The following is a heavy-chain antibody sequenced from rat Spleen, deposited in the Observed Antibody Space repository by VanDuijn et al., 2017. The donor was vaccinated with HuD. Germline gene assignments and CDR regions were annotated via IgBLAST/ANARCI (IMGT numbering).Heavy chain of an antibody. J-gene: IGHJ2*01. CDR3: TRDADDSSLFDY. D-gene: IGHD1-12*02. CDR1: GFTFSNYG. Sequence: EVQLVESDGGLVQPGRSLKLSCAASGFTFSNYGMHWIRQAPTKGLEWVASISPSGGSTYYRDSVKGRFTISRDNAKSTLYLQMDSLKSEDTATYYCTRDADDSSLFDYWGQGLMVTVSS. CDR2: ISPSGGST. V-gene: IGHV5-19*01.